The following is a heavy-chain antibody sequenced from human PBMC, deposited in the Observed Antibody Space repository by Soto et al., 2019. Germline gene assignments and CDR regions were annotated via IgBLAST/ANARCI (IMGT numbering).Heavy chain of an antibody. CDR2: ISTNNGNT. Sequence: GASVHVSCKTSCYTFTSQGISWVRQAPLQVLELMVWISTNNGNTNYAQKFQGRVTMTTDTSTSTAYMELTSLRSDDTAVYYCARGGQSWGGLDVWGQGTTVTVSS. J-gene: IGHJ6*02. CDR1: CYTFTSQG. CDR3: ARGGQSWGGLDV. D-gene: IGHD3-16*01. V-gene: IGHV1-18*01.